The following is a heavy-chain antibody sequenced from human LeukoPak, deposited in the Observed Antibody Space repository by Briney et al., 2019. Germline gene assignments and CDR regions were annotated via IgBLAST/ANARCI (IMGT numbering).Heavy chain of an antibody. V-gene: IGHV3-30*18. CDR3: AKEGTPQVSTWYDL. Sequence: LAGMSLRLSCAASGVTLSPYGMHWVRKAPGKGLEWVAVISYEGGTQHYADSVKGRFIISRDNPRNTLYLQMNILRTEDTAVYYCAKEGTPQVSTWYDLWGQGTQVIVSS. CDR2: ISYEGGTQ. CDR1: GVTLSPYG. J-gene: IGHJ5*02. D-gene: IGHD3-10*01.